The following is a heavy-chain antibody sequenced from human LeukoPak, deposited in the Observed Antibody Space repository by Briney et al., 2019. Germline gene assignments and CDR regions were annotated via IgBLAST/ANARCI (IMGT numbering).Heavy chain of an antibody. V-gene: IGHV4-59*01. CDR3: ARGDYYDSSGYYMPGPYDAFDI. D-gene: IGHD3-22*01. Sequence: KPSETLSLTCTVSGGSISSYYWSWIRQPPGRGLGWIGYIYYSGSTNYNPSLKSRVTISVDTSKNQFSLKLSSVTAADTAVYYCARGDYYDSSGYYMPGPYDAFDIWGQGTMVTVSS. J-gene: IGHJ3*02. CDR1: GGSISSYY. CDR2: IYYSGST.